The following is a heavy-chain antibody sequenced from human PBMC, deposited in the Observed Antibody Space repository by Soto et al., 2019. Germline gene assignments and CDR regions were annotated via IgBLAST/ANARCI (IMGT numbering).Heavy chain of an antibody. V-gene: IGHV1-69*02. J-gene: IGHJ6*03. CDR2: IIPILGIA. D-gene: IGHD6-19*01. CDR1: GGTFSSYT. Sequence: GASVKVSCKASGGTFSSYTISWVRQAPGQGLEWMGRIIPILGIANYAQKFQGRVTITADKSTSTAYMELSSLRSEDTAVYYRARAPSGWYGHYYMDVWGKGTTVTVSS. CDR3: ARAPSGWYGHYYMDV.